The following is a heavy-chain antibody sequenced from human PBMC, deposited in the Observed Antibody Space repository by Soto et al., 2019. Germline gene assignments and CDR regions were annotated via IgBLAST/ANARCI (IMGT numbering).Heavy chain of an antibody. CDR1: GDSVSSSSVT. D-gene: IGHD2-21*02. Sequence: QTLSLTCAISGDSVSSSSVTWNWIRQPPGKALEWLALVYWDDDKRYNPSLRSRLTITKDTSKKQVVLTMTNMDPVDTATYYCVQSRCGGDCLTFYSSHAYYGLDVWGQGTTVTVSS. J-gene: IGHJ6*02. CDR3: VQSRCGGDCLTFYSSHAYYGLDV. CDR2: VYWDDDK. V-gene: IGHV2-5*08.